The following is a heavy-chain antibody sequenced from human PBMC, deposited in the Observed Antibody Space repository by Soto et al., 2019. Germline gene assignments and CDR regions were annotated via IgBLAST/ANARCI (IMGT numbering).Heavy chain of an antibody. J-gene: IGHJ4*02. D-gene: IGHD6-19*01. CDR2: IYSGGST. Sequence: GSPRLSCAASGFTVSSNYMSWVRQAPGKGLEWVSVIYSGGSTYYADSVKGRFTISRDNSKNTLYLQMNSLRAEDTAVYYCARVSSGWYGYFDYWGQGTLVTVSS. V-gene: IGHV3-53*01. CDR3: ARVSSGWYGYFDY. CDR1: GFTVSSNY.